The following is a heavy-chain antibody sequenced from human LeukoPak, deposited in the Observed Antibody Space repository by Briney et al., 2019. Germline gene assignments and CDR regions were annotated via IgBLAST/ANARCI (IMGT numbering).Heavy chain of an antibody. CDR1: GFTFTTYE. V-gene: IGHV3-48*03. D-gene: IGHD6-6*01. J-gene: IGHJ3*02. Sequence: GGSLRLSCAASGFTFTTYEMNWVRQAPGKGLEWVSYITYSGSTQYYADSVKGRFTISRDNAKNSLYLQMNSLRADDTAVYYCARDRNSGSSLDIWGQGTMLTVSS. CDR3: ARDRNSGSSLDI. CDR2: ITYSGSTQ.